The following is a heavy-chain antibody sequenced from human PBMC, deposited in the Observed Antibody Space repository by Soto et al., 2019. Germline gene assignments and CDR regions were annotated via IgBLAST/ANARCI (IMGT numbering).Heavy chain of an antibody. CDR3: ARGLVVVPAAINYFDY. J-gene: IGHJ4*02. V-gene: IGHV4-34*01. CDR2: INHSGST. Sequence: SETLSLTCAVYGGSFSGYYWSWIRQPPGKGLEWIGEINHSGSTNYNPSLKSRVTISVDTSKNQFSLKLSSVTAADTAVYYCARGLVVVPAAINYFDYWGQGTLVTVSS. D-gene: IGHD2-2*01. CDR1: GGSFSGYY.